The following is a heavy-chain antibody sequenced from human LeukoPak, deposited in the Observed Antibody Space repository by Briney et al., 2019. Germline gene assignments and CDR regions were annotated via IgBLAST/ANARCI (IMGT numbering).Heavy chain of an antibody. Sequence: PGGSLRLSCAGSGFTFRNYWMNWVRQAPGKGLEWGANIKEDGSEKYYVDSVKGRFTVSRDNAKNSLYLQINSLRADDTAVYYCARGGPTVGTDYWGQGTLVTVSS. CDR1: GFTFRNYW. J-gene: IGHJ4*02. CDR2: IKEDGSEK. CDR3: ARGGPTVGTDY. V-gene: IGHV3-7*01. D-gene: IGHD1-26*01.